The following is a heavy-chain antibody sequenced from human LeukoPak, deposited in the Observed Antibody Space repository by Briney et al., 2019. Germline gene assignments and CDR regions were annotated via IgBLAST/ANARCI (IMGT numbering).Heavy chain of an antibody. Sequence: GGSLRLSCAASGFTFSSYSMNWVRQAPGKGLEWVSAISSSSSYIYYADSVKGRFTISRDSVKNSLYLQMNSVRDEDTAVYYCARDANWGQGTLVTVSS. CDR2: ISSSSSYI. V-gene: IGHV3-21*01. J-gene: IGHJ4*02. CDR1: GFTFSSYS. CDR3: ARDAN.